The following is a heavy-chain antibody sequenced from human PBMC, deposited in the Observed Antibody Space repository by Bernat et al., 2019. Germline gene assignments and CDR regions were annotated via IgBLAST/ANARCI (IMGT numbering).Heavy chain of an antibody. CDR1: GFTFRSYA. V-gene: IGHV3-74*02. J-gene: IGHJ3*02. D-gene: IGHD3-16*01. Sequence: EVQLLESGGGLVQPGGSLRLSCAASGFTFRSYAMTWVRQAPGKGLDWVSGIDSDGSDPIYADSVRGRFTISRDNAKNTLYLQMNSLKAGDTAVYYCARGGFHHGFDIWGQGTMVTVSS. CDR3: ARGGFHHGFDI. CDR2: IDSDGSDP.